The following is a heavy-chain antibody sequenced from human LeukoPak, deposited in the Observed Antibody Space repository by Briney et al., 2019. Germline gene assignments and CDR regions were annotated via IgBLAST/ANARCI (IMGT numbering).Heavy chain of an antibody. CDR1: GGSFSGYY. D-gene: IGHD1-26*01. CDR3: ARDGNPWNLDV. CDR2: INHSGST. J-gene: IGHJ2*01. Sequence: SETLSLTCAVYGGSFSGYYWSWIRQPPGKGLEWIGEINHSGSTNYNPSLKSRVTMSVDTSKNQFSLQLSSVTAADTAVYYCARDGNPWNLDVWGRGTLVTVSS. V-gene: IGHV4-34*01.